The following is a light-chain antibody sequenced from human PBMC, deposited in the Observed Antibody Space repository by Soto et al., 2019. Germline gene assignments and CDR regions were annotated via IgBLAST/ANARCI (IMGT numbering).Light chain of an antibody. J-gene: IGKJ1*01. CDR1: QSVSSK. CDR2: GAS. V-gene: IGKV3-15*01. CDR3: QQYNSWLWT. Sequence: EIVMTQSPATLSVSPGEGATLSCRASQSVSSKLAWYQQKPGQAPRLLIYGASTRATGIPARFSGSGSWTEFTLITSSLQTEDSAVYYGQQYNSWLWTFGQGTKVEIK.